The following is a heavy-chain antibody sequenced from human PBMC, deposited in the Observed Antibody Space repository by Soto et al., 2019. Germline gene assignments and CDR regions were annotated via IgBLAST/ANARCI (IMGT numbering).Heavy chain of an antibody. J-gene: IGHJ5*02. V-gene: IGHV4-39*01. CDR3: ARHKSGSDWLDP. CDR2: MFYSGAT. D-gene: IGHD2-15*01. CDR1: GGSISDISYC. Sequence: SETLSLTCTVSGGSISDISYCWGWIRQSPGKGLQWIGCMFYSGATYYNPSLKNRVTLSVDASNNEFSPKLVSVTAPDTAVYYCARHKSGSDWLDPWGQGTLVTVSS.